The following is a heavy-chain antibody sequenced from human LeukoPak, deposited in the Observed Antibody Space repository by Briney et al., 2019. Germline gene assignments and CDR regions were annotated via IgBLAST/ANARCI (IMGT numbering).Heavy chain of an antibody. CDR3: ARGGLGLMASYFDN. CDR1: GFTFSDHY. CDR2: TRNKDNSYAT. Sequence: GGSLRLSCAVSGFTFSDHYMDWVRQAPGKGLEWVGRTRNKDNSYATEYAASVKGRFTISRDESQNSQYLHMNSLKTEDTAVYYCARGGLGLMASYFDNWGQGALVTVSS. V-gene: IGHV3-72*01. D-gene: IGHD3-16*01. J-gene: IGHJ4*02.